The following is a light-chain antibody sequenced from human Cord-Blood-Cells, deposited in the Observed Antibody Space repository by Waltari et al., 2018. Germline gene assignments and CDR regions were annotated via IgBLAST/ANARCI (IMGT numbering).Light chain of an antibody. CDR2: AAS. J-gene: IGKJ2*01. V-gene: IGKV1-39*01. CDR1: QSISSY. CDR3: QQSYSTPPT. Sequence: DIQMSQTPYSLSASVEDRVTITCRASQSISSYLNWYQQKPVKAPKLLIYAASSWQSGVPSRFSGSRSGTDFTLTISSLQPEYFATYSCQQSYSTPPTFCQGTKLEIK.